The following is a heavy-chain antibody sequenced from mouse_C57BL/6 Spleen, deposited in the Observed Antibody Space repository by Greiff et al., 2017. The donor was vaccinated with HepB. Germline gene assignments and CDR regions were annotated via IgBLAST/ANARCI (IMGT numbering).Heavy chain of an antibody. CDR2: IYPSDSET. V-gene: IGHV1-61*01. CDR3: ARRGDYGSSYGYFDV. Sequence: VQLQQSGAELVRPGSSVKLSCKASGYTFTSYWMDWVKQRPGQGLEWIGNIYPSDSETHYNQKFKDKATLTVDKSSSTAYMQLSSLTSEDSAVYYWARRGDYGSSYGYFDVWGTGTTVTVSS. CDR1: GYTFTSYW. D-gene: IGHD1-1*01. J-gene: IGHJ1*03.